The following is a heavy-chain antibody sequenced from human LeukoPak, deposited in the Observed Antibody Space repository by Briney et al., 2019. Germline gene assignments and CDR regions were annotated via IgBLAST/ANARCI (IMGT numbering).Heavy chain of an antibody. CDR3: ARGPDYYDSSGYYNWFDP. CDR1: GDSISSYY. CDR2: IYYSGST. D-gene: IGHD3-22*01. Sequence: SETLSLTCTVSGDSISSYYWSWIRQPPGKGLEWIGYIYYSGSTNYNPSLKSRVTISVDTSKNQFSLKLSSVTAADTAVYYCARGPDYYDSSGYYNWFDPWGQGTLVTVSS. J-gene: IGHJ5*02. V-gene: IGHV4-59*12.